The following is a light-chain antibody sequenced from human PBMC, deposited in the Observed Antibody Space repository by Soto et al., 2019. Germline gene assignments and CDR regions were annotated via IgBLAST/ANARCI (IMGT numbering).Light chain of an antibody. J-gene: IGKJ1*01. CDR3: QQYDNWPPT. V-gene: IGKV3-15*01. CDR2: GAS. CDR1: QSVSSS. Sequence: EIVVTQSPATLSVSPVERVTLSCRASQSVSSSLAWYQQRPGQAPRLLIHGASTRAPGIPARFSGIGSGTDFTLTISSLQSADFAVYYCQQYDNWPPTFGLGTKV.